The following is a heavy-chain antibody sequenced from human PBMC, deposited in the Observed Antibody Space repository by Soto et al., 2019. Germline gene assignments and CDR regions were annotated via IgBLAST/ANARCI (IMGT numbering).Heavy chain of an antibody. J-gene: IGHJ4*02. V-gene: IGHV3-30*03. Sequence: RRLSCAASGFTFSNYGMHWVRQAPGKGLEWVAVISDDGVSKYYADSVQGRFTISRDNSESAVFLQMNSLRPDDTALYFCARAYYFGSGTSYTLYYWGQGTQVTVSS. CDR2: ISDDGVSK. CDR3: ARAYYFGSGTSYTLYY. CDR1: GFTFSNYG. D-gene: IGHD3-10*01.